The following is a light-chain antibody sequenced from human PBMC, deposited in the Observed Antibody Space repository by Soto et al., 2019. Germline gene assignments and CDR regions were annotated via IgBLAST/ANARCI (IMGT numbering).Light chain of an antibody. CDR3: QQRSNWLT. J-gene: IGKJ4*01. Sequence: EIVLTQSPATLSLSPGERATLSCRASQSVSRYLAWYQQKPGQAPRLLIYDASNRATGIPARFSGSGSGTDFTLTISSLEPEDFAVYYCQQRSNWLTFGGGTKVEFK. CDR1: QSVSRY. CDR2: DAS. V-gene: IGKV3-11*01.